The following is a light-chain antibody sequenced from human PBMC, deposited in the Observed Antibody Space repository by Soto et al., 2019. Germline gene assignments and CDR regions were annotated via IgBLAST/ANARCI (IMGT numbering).Light chain of an antibody. CDR1: QSVSNNY. J-gene: IGKJ5*01. CDR2: GAS. V-gene: IGKV3-20*01. CDR3: QQYSDLPMT. Sequence: EIVLTQSPGTLSLSPGERATLSCRASQSVSNNYLAWYQQKPGQAPRLLIYGASSRVPGIPDRFSGSGSGTDFTLTISRLEPEDFAVYFCQQYSDLPMTFGQGTRLEIK.